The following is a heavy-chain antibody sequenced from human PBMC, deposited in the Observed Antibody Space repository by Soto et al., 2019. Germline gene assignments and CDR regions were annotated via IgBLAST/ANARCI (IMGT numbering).Heavy chain of an antibody. Sequence: RLSCAASGFTFSSYAMHWVRQAPGKGLEWVAVISYDGSNKYYADSVKGRFTISRDNSKNTLYLQMNSLRAEDTAVYYCASSGMVVTAIFDYWGQGTLVTVSS. V-gene: IGHV3-30-3*01. CDR1: GFTFSSYA. CDR3: ASSGMVVTAIFDY. D-gene: IGHD2-21*02. CDR2: ISYDGSNK. J-gene: IGHJ4*02.